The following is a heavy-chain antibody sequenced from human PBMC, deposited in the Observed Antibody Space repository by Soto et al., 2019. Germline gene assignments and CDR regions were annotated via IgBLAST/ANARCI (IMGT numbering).Heavy chain of an antibody. CDR1: GYTFINYG. D-gene: IGHD3-10*01. CDR2: ITDYNGST. V-gene: IGHV1-18*04. CDR3: ARDYFGDLWRSPDV. J-gene: IGHJ3*01. Sequence: QVQLMQSGAEVKKSGASVKVSCKASGYTFINYGIIWVRQAPGQGLEWMGWITDYNGSTKYARKFQDRVTMTTDTSTSTAYMALRSLRSDDTAVYFCARDYFGDLWRSPDVWGQGTMVTVSS.